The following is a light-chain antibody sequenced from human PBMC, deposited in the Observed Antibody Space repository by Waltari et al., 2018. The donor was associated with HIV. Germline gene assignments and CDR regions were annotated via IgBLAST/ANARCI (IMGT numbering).Light chain of an antibody. CDR1: QNFNNF. Sequence: EIVLTQSPATLSLSPGERATLSCRASQNFNNFLAWYQQKPGQAPRLLIYIDSNRTTGISARFSGSGSGTDFPMTSSSLGPDDFALSYRPQLYAWPLISGGVTKVE. V-gene: IGKV3-11*01. CDR3: PQLYAWPLI. J-gene: IGKJ4*01. CDR2: IDS.